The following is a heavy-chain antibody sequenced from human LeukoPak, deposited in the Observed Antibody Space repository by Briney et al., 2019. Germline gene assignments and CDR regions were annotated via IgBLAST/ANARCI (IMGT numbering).Heavy chain of an antibody. CDR1: GFTFSSYW. CDR2: MKYDGSEK. D-gene: IGHD2-21*01. CDR3: ARGGLYSFDS. J-gene: IGHJ4*02. Sequence: GGSLRLSCVASGFTFSSYWMRWVRQAPGKGLEWVADMKYDGSEKNYVESVKGRFTISRDNAKNSLFLQMNSLRAEDTAFYYCARGGLYSFDSWGQGTLVTVSS. V-gene: IGHV3-7*01.